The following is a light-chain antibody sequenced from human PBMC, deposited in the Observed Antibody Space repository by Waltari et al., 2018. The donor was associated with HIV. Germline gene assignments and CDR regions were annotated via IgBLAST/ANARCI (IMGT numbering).Light chain of an antibody. Sequence: EIVMTQSPATLSVSPGERATLSCRASKSVSGNLAWYQQKAGQAPRLLIHGTSTRATGIPARFSGGGSGTEFTLTISSLQSEDFAVYHCQQYNNWPWTFGQGTKVEI. J-gene: IGKJ1*01. V-gene: IGKV3-15*01. CDR3: QQYNNWPWT. CDR2: GTS. CDR1: KSVSGN.